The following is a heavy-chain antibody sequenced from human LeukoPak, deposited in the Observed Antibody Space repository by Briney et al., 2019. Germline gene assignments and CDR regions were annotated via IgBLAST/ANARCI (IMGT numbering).Heavy chain of an antibody. D-gene: IGHD4-17*01. CDR3: AKDREPTVTTFADAFHL. J-gene: IGHJ3*01. V-gene: IGHV1-46*01. CDR2: INPSGGST. CDR1: GYTFTSYY. Sequence: ASVKVSCKASGYTFTSYYMHWVRQAPGQGLEWMGIINPSGGSTSYAQKFQGRVTMTRDTSTSTVYMELSSLRSEDTAVYYCAKDREPTVTTFADAFHLWGQGSMVTVSS.